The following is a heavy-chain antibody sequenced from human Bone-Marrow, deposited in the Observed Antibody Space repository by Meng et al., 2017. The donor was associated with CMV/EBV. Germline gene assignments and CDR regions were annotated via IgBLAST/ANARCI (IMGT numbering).Heavy chain of an antibody. V-gene: IGHV6-1*01. Sequence: LRLSCAISGDSVSSNSAAWIWVRQSPSRGLEWLGRTYYRSKWFNDYAESVKTRITVTPEISKNQFSLQLNSVTPEDTAVYFCARIGSGGSCDYWGQGTLVTVSS. J-gene: IGHJ4*02. CDR2: TYYRSKWFN. CDR3: ARIGSGGSCDY. CDR1: GDSVSSNSAA. D-gene: IGHD2-15*01.